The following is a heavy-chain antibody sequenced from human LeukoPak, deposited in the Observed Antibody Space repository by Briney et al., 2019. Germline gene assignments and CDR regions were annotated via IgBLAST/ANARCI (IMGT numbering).Heavy chain of an antibody. CDR3: AREAEMNWFDP. V-gene: IGHV1-69*05. CDR2: IIPIFGTA. CDR1: GGTFSSYA. Sequence: ASVKVSCKASGGTFSSYAISWVRQAPGQGLEWMGRIIPIFGTANYAQKFQGRVTITTDESTGTAYMELSSLRSEDTAVYYCAREAEMNWFDPWGQGTLVTVSS. J-gene: IGHJ5*02.